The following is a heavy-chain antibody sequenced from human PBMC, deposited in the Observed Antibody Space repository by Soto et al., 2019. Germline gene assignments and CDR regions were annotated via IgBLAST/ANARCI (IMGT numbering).Heavy chain of an antibody. V-gene: IGHV3-66*01. CDR2: IYSGGST. CDR3: ARDLWQSSFDY. CDR1: GFTVSSNY. Sequence: EVQLVESGGGLVQPGGSLRLSCAASGFTVSSNYMSSVRQAQGKGLEWVSVIYSGGSTYYADSVKGRFTISRDNSKNTLYLQMNSMRAEDTAVYYCARDLWQSSFDYWGQGTLVTFSS. J-gene: IGHJ4*02. D-gene: IGHD2-21*01.